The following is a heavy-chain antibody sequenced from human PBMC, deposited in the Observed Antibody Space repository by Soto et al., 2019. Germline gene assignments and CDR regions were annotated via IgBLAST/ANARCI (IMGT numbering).Heavy chain of an antibody. CDR1: GGSISSGDYY. CDR2: IYYSGST. V-gene: IGHV4-30-4*01. Sequence: SETLSLTCTVSGGSISSGDYYWSWIRQPPGKGLEWIGYIYYSGSTYYNPSLKSRVTISVDTSKNQFSLKLSSVTAADTAVYYCARAPPMVRGVIGDGVAFDIWGQGTMVTVSS. CDR3: ARAPPMVRGVIGDGVAFDI. D-gene: IGHD3-10*01. J-gene: IGHJ3*02.